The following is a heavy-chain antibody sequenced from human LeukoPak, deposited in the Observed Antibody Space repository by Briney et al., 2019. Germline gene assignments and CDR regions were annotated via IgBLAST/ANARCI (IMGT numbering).Heavy chain of an antibody. Sequence: PSQTLSLTCTVSGGSISSGSYYWSWIRQPAGKGLEWIGRIYTSGSTNYNPSLKSRVTISVDTSKNQFSLKLSSVTAADTAVYYCARDLRHRSSGVGDLAYYFDYWGQGTLVTVSS. CDR2: IYTSGST. J-gene: IGHJ4*02. CDR3: ARDLRHRSSGVGDLAYYFDY. V-gene: IGHV4-61*02. D-gene: IGHD1-14*01. CDR1: GGSISSGSYY.